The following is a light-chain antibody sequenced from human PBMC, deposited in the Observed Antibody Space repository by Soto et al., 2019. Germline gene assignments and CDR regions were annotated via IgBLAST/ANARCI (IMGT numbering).Light chain of an antibody. J-gene: IGKJ2*01. Sequence: EIVLTQSPATLSLSPGERATLSCRASQSVSRYLAWYQQKPGQAPRLLIYDASNRATGIPARFSGSGSGTAFTLTISSLEPEDFAVYYCQQRSNWPTFGQGTKLEIK. CDR3: QQRSNWPT. CDR2: DAS. V-gene: IGKV3-11*01. CDR1: QSVSRY.